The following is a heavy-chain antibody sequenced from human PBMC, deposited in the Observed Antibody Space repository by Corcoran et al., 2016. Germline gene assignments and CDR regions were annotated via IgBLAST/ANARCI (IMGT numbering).Heavy chain of an antibody. V-gene: IGHV4-34*01. CDR1: GGSFSGYY. J-gene: IGHJ6*02. Sequence: QVQLQQWGAGLLKPSETLSLTCAVYGGSFSGYYWSWIRQPPGKGLEWIGEINHSVSTNYNPSLKSRVTISVDTSKNQFALKRSSVTAADTAVYYWAGGMVTMIVKPTPRMDVWGQGTTVTVSS. CDR3: AGGMVTMIVKPTPRMDV. CDR2: INHSVST. D-gene: IGHD3-22*01.